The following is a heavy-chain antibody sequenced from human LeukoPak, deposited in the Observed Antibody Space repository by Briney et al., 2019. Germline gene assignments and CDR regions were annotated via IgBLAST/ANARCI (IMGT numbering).Heavy chain of an antibody. D-gene: IGHD6-19*01. Sequence: SQTLSLTSTVSGGSISSGDYYWSWIRQPPGTGLEWIGYIYYSGSTYYNPSLKSRVTISVDTSKNQFSLKLSSVTAADTAVYYCARVNSSGWYPAFDIWGQGTMVTVSS. J-gene: IGHJ3*02. V-gene: IGHV4-30-4*01. CDR2: IYYSGST. CDR3: ARVNSSGWYPAFDI. CDR1: GGSISSGDYY.